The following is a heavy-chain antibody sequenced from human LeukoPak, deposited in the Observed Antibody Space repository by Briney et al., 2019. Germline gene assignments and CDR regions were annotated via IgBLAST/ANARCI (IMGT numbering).Heavy chain of an antibody. CDR2: ISGDGGST. CDR1: GFTFDDYA. CDR3: AKSTSNYYYYYYMDV. V-gene: IGHV3-43*02. J-gene: IGHJ6*03. Sequence: GGSLRLSFAASGFTFDDYAMHWVRQAPGKGLEWVSLISGDGGSTYYSDSVKGRFTISRDNSKNSLYLQMNSLRTEDTALYYCAKSTSNYYYYYYMDVWGKGTTVTVSS.